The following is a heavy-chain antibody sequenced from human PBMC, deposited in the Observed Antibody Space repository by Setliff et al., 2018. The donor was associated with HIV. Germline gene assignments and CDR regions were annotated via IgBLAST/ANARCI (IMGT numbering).Heavy chain of an antibody. CDR2: MYYSGST. D-gene: IGHD3-9*01. J-gene: IGHJ4*02. V-gene: IGHV4-31*03. Sequence: SETLSLTCTVSGDSISNGGYYWNWIRQLPGKGLEWIGNMYYSGSTSYNPSLKSRLTISVDTSKNQFSLKLTSVTAADTAVYYCARDPADIRTFDYWGQGTLVTVSS. CDR1: GDSISNGGYY. CDR3: ARDPADIRTFDY.